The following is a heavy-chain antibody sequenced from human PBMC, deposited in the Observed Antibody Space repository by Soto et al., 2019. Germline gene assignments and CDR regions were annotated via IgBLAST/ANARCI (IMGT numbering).Heavy chain of an antibody. CDR2: ISGSGGST. D-gene: IGHD2-15*01. CDR3: AKDAEGCYSCGWFDP. J-gene: IGHJ5*02. CDR1: GFTFSSYA. V-gene: IGHV3-23*01. Sequence: GGSLRRSCAASGFTFSSYAMSWVRQAPGKGLEWVSAISGSGGSTYYADSVKGRFTISRDNSKNTLYLQMNSLRAEDTAVYYCAKDAEGCYSCGWFDPWGQGTLVTVSS.